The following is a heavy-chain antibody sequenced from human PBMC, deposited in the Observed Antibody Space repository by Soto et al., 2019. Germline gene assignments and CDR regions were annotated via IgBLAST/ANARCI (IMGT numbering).Heavy chain of an antibody. CDR1: GFTFSSYA. Sequence: GGSLRLSCAASGFTFSSYAMSWVRQAPGKGLEWVSGISGSGDSTYHADSVKGRFTISRDNSRNTLYLQMNSLKAEDTAVYYCAKDLSWGETAMAPNPIDYWGQGTLVTVSS. CDR2: ISGSGDST. V-gene: IGHV3-23*01. D-gene: IGHD5-18*01. J-gene: IGHJ4*02. CDR3: AKDLSWGETAMAPNPIDY.